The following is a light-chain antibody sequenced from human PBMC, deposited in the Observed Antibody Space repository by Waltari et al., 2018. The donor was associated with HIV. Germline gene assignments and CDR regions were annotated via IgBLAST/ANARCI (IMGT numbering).Light chain of an antibody. V-gene: IGLV1-40*01. CDR3: QSYDSSLSGAVV. CDR1: RSNIGAGYP. CDR2: NNA. Sequence: QSVLTQPPSVSGAPGQRVTISCTGSRSNIGAGYPVYWYQQFPGTAPKFLIYNNAHRPSGVPDRFSVSRSGTSASLAITGLQAEDEADYYCQSYDSSLSGAVVFGGGTKLTVL. J-gene: IGLJ3*02.